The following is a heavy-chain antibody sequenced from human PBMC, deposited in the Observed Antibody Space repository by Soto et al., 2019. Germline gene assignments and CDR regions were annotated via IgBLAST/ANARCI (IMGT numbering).Heavy chain of an antibody. V-gene: IGHV3-33*01. Sequence: GGSLRLSYAASGFMFSNHGMHWVRQAPGKGLEWVAVIWSDGNNRYYADSVKGRFTISRDNSKNTVYLQMNSLRAEDTAVYYCVRGDNWNDEASDYWGQGTLVTVSS. CDR3: VRGDNWNDEASDY. CDR2: IWSDGNNR. CDR1: GFMFSNHG. D-gene: IGHD1-1*01. J-gene: IGHJ4*02.